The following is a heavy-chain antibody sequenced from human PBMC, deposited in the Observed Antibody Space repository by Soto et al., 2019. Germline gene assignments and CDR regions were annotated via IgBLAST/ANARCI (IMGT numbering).Heavy chain of an antibody. V-gene: IGHV1-3*01. CDR2: INAGNGNT. D-gene: IGHD3-10*01. CDR1: GYTFTSYA. Sequence: ASVKVSCKASGYTFTSYAMHWVRQAPGQRLEWMGWINAGNGNTKYSQKFQGRVTITRDTSASTAYMELSSLRSEDTAVYYCARDPTYYYGSGITYYYYYMDVWGKGTTVTVSS. J-gene: IGHJ6*03. CDR3: ARDPTYYYGSGITYYYYYMDV.